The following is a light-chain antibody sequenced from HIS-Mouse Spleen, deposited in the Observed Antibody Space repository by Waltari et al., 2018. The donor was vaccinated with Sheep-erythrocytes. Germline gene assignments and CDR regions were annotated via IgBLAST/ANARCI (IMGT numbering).Light chain of an antibody. J-gene: IGLJ3*02. CDR3: AAWDDSLNGRV. Sequence: QSVLTQPPSASGTPGQRVTISCSGSSSNIGSNTVTWYQPLPGTAPNLLIYSNNQRPSGVPDRFSGSKSGTSASLAISGLQSEDEADYYCAAWDDSLNGRVFGGGTKLTVL. CDR1: SSNIGSNT. V-gene: IGLV1-44*01. CDR2: SNN.